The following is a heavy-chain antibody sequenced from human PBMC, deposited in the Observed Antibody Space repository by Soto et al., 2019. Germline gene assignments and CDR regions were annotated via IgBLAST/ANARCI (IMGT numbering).Heavy chain of an antibody. V-gene: IGHV3-30*18. D-gene: IGHD6-13*01. Sequence: QVQLVESGGGVVQPGRSLRLSCAASGFTFSSYGMHWVRQAPGKGLEWVAVISYDGSNKYYADSVKGRFTISRDNSKNTLYLQMNSLRAEDTAVYYCAKDSDIRYSTLDYWGQGTLVTVSS. CDR2: ISYDGSNK. J-gene: IGHJ4*02. CDR3: AKDSDIRYSTLDY. CDR1: GFTFSSYG.